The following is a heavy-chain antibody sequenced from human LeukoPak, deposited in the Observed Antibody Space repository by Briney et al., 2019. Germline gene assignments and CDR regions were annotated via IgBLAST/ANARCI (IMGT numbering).Heavy chain of an antibody. CDR2: IYYSAST. Sequence: SETLSLTCTVSGGSISSYYWSWIRQPPGKGLEWIGYIYYSASTNYNPSLKSRVTISVDTSKNQFSLKLSSVTAADTAVYYCARIETDYDSSGYYHYYFDYWGQGTLVSVSS. CDR1: GGSISSYY. V-gene: IGHV4-59*01. D-gene: IGHD3-22*01. J-gene: IGHJ4*02. CDR3: ARIETDYDSSGYYHYYFDY.